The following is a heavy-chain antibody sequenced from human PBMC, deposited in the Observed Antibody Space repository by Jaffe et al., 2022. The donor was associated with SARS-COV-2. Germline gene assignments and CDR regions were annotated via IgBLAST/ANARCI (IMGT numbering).Heavy chain of an antibody. D-gene: IGHD1-26*01. CDR1: GGSISSGNYY. CDR3: ARGLGATDYRYRTTYYFDY. CDR2: IYSSGST. Sequence: QVQLQESGPGLVKPSQTLSLTCTVSGGSISSGNYYWSWIRQPAGKGLEWIGHIYSSGSTKYNPSLKSRVTISVDTSKNQFSLKLSSVTAADTAVYYCARGLGATDYRYRTTYYFDYWGQGTLVTVSS. J-gene: IGHJ4*02. V-gene: IGHV4-61*02.